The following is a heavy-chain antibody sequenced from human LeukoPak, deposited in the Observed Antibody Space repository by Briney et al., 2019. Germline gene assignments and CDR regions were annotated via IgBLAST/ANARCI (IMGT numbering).Heavy chain of an antibody. V-gene: IGHV3-21*01. Sequence: GGSLRLSCAASGFTFSSYSMNWVRQAPGKGLEWVSSISSSSSYIYYADPVKGRFTISRDNAKNSLYLQMNSLRAEDTAVYYCARVPAVADFDYWGQGTLVTVSS. CDR3: ARVPAVADFDY. CDR2: ISSSSSYI. D-gene: IGHD6-19*01. CDR1: GFTFSSYS. J-gene: IGHJ4*02.